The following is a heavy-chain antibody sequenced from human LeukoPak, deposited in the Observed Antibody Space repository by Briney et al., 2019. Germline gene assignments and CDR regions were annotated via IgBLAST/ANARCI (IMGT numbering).Heavy chain of an antibody. Sequence: SETLSLTCTVSGGSISSYYWGWIRQPPGKGLVWMGYIYYSGSTNYNPPLKSRITISVATPKNQFSLSRTPGASADSANHYGAGHRIQRSLGGVPGWFDPWGQGTLVTVSS. V-gene: IGHV4-59*08. CDR1: GGSISSYY. CDR3: AGHRIQRSLGGVPGWFDP. J-gene: IGHJ5*02. D-gene: IGHD5-18*01. CDR2: IYYSGST.